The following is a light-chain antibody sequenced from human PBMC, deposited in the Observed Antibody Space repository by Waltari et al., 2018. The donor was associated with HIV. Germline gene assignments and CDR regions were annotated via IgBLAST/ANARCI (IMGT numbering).Light chain of an antibody. CDR2: RNN. CDR3: ASWDDGLSGHV. V-gene: IGLV1-47*01. CDR1: PSNIGRTY. J-gene: IGLJ1*01. Sequence: QSVLTQPLSASETPGRSLNIPCSGDPSNIGRTYVFWYQQVAGLAPRLLIYRNNQRPSGVSDRFSGSRSGTSASLVISGLRAEDEAQYYCASWDDGLSGHVFGGGT.